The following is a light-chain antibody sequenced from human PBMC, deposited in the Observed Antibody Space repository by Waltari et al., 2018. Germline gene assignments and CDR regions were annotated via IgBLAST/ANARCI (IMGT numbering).Light chain of an antibody. CDR2: GAS. J-gene: IGKJ4*01. CDR1: QSISEY. V-gene: IGKV1-39*01. CDR3: QQSYT. Sequence: DIQMTQSPSSLSASVGEKVTITCRASQSISEYLNWYQQKPGKAPKLLIYGASSLQSGVPSRFSGSGSGTDFTLSITSLQPEDSATDYCQQSYTCGGGTKVEIK.